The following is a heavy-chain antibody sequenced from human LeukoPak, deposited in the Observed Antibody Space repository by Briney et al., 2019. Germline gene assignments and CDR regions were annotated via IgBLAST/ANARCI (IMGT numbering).Heavy chain of an antibody. D-gene: IGHD5-24*01. CDR1: GLTFSSYA. CDR2: ISYDGSNK. CDR3: ARDRSGLATTFYYYYYGMDV. Sequence: GGSLRLSCAASGLTFSSYAMHWVRQAPGKGLEWVAVISYDGSNKYYADSVKGRFTISRDNSKNTLYLQMNSLRAEDTAVYYCARDRSGLATTFYYYYYGMDVWGQGTTVTVSS. V-gene: IGHV3-30-3*01. J-gene: IGHJ6*02.